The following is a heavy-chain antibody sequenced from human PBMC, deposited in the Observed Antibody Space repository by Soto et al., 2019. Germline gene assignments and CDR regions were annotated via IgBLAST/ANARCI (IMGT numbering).Heavy chain of an antibody. CDR3: ARQFSGANWFDP. J-gene: IGHJ5*02. V-gene: IGHV1-2*04. D-gene: IGHD2-8*02. Sequence: QVQLVQSGAEVKKPGASVKVSCKASGYTFTGYYMHWVRQAPGQGLEWMGWINPNSGGTNYAQKFQGWVTMTRDTSISTGYMELSRLRPDDTAVYYCARQFSGANWFDPWGQGTLVTVSS. CDR2: INPNSGGT. CDR1: GYTFTGYY.